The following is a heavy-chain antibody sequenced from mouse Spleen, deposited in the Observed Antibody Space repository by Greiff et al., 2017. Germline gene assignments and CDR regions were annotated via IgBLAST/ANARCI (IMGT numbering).Heavy chain of an antibody. CDR3: ARGRGNSYFDY. CDR2: IYPGDGDT. D-gene: IGHD2-1*01. V-gene: IGHV1-82*01. CDR1: GYAFSSSW. J-gene: IGHJ2*01. Sequence: VKLMESGPELVKPGASVKISCKASGYAFSSSWMNWVKQRPGKGLEWIGRIYPGDGDTNYNGKFKGKATLTADKSSSTAYMQLSSLTSEDSAVYFCARGRGNSYFDYWGQGTTLTVSS.